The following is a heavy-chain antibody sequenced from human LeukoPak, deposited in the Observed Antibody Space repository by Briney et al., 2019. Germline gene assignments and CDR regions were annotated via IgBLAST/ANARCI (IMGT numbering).Heavy chain of an antibody. CDR2: FYYSGST. CDR3: ARHKYTSSWHFDT. V-gene: IGHV4-59*08. Sequence: SETLSLTCTVSGGSISSYYWSWIRQPPGKGLEWTGDFYYSGSTNYNPSLKSRVTISVDTSKNQFSLKLSSVTATDTAIYYCARHKYTSSWHFDTWGQGTLVTVSS. J-gene: IGHJ5*02. CDR1: GGSISSYY. D-gene: IGHD6-13*01.